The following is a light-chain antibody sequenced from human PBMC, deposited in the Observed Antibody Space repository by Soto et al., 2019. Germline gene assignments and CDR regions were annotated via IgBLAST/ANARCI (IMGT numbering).Light chain of an antibody. CDR2: EAT. CDR1: SSDVGSYDL. CDR3: CSYAGSTTFVV. V-gene: IGLV2-23*02. J-gene: IGLJ2*01. Sequence: QSALTQPASVSGSPGQSITISCTGTSSDVGSYDLVTWYQQHPGTAPKLMIYEATKRPPGVSVRFSGSKSGNTASLTISGLQAEDEAAYYCCSYAGSTTFVVFGGGTKLTVL.